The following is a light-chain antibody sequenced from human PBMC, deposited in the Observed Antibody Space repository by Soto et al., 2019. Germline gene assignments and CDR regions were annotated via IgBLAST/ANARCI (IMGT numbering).Light chain of an antibody. CDR3: QQSYTSPT. CDR2: GAS. J-gene: IGKJ3*01. V-gene: IGKV1-39*01. Sequence: DIPLTQSPSSLCASVGDRVTITCRASQTISNYLNWYQMKPGKAPKLLIYGASSLQNGVPPRFSGSGSGTDFALTIRNLEPEDFASYFCQQSYTSPTFCPGTKVDL. CDR1: QTISNY.